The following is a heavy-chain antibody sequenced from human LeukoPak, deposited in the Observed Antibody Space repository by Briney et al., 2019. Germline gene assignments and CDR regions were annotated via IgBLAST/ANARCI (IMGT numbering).Heavy chain of an antibody. D-gene: IGHD3-10*01. CDR3: ARGDNFGSGSPGNFDY. Sequence: PSETLSLTCTVSGDSVSSGSYYWSWIRQPPGKGLEWIGYIYYSRSTNYNPSLKSRVTISVDTSKNQFSLKLTSVTAADTDVYSCARGDNFGSGSPGNFDYWGQGTLVTVSS. CDR1: GDSVSSGSYY. CDR2: IYYSRST. V-gene: IGHV4-61*01. J-gene: IGHJ4*02.